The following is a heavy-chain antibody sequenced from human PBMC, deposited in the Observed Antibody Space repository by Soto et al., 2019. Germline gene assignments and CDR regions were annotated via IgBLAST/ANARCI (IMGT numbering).Heavy chain of an antibody. J-gene: IGHJ4*02. CDR3: ARGGIQVAFAFDY. D-gene: IGHD3-3*02. Sequence: SETLSVTSSFSGSSVSNFYWSWIRQPAGKGLEWIGRIYTCGATSYSPSLKSRVSMSVDTSQSQMTLSLTSVTAAATAVYYCARGGIQVAFAFDYWATGILLTASS. CDR1: GSSVSNFY. CDR2: IYTCGAT. V-gene: IGHV4-4*07.